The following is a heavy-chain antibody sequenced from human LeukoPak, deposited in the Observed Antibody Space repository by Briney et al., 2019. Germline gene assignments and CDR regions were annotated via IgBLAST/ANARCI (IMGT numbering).Heavy chain of an antibody. CDR1: GYSISSGYY. V-gene: IGHV4-38-2*02. Sequence: SETLSLTCTVSGYSISSGYYWGWIRQPPGKGLEWIGSIYHSGSTYYSPSLKSRVTISVDTSKNQFSLQLSSVTAADTAVYYCARESGPRDYWGQGTLVTVSS. J-gene: IGHJ4*02. CDR2: IYHSGST. D-gene: IGHD2-8*02. CDR3: ARESGPRDY.